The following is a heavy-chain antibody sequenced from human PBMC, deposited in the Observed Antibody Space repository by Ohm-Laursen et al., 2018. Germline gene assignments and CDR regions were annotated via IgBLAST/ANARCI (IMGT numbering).Heavy chain of an antibody. J-gene: IGHJ4*02. CDR2: ISAYNGNT. D-gene: IGHD3-3*01. V-gene: IGHV1-18*01. Sequence: ASVKVSCKASGYTFTSYGISWVRQAPGQGLEWMGWISAYNGNTNYAQKLQGRVTMTTDTSTSTAYMELRSLRSDDTAVYYCARDIDDFWSGRYGSDYWGQGTLVTVSS. CDR3: ARDIDDFWSGRYGSDY. CDR1: GYTFTSYG.